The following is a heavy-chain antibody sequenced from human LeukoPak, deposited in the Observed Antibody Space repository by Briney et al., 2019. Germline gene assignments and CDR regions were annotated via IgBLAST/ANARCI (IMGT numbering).Heavy chain of an antibody. J-gene: IGHJ4*02. D-gene: IGHD6-19*01. V-gene: IGHV3-23*01. Sequence: PGGSLRLSCAASGFTFSSYAMSWVRQAPGKGLERGSAISGSGGSTYYADSVKGRFTISRDNSKNTLYLQMNSLRAEDTAVYYCAKDSSGWPTNFDYWGQGTLVTVSS. CDR3: AKDSSGWPTNFDY. CDR2: ISGSGGST. CDR1: GFTFSSYA.